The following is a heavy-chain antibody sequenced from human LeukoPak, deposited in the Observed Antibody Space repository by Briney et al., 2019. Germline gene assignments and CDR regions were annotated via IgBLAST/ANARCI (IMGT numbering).Heavy chain of an antibody. CDR3: ARLQYCSGTSCYWFDP. CDR2: IYYSGST. Sequence: PSETLSLTCTVSGGSISGSSYYWGWIRQPPGKGLEWIGSIYYSGSTYYNPSLKSRVTISVDTSKNQFSLRLSSVTAADTAVYYCARLQYCSGTSCYWFDPWGQGTLVTVSS. D-gene: IGHD2-2*01. J-gene: IGHJ5*02. CDR1: GGSISGSSYY. V-gene: IGHV4-39*07.